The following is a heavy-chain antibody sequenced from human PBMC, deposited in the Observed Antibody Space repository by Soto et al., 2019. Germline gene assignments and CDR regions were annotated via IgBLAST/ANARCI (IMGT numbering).Heavy chain of an antibody. CDR3: AKDSKGVAGRYYYYYYYMDV. CDR1: GFTFDDYA. V-gene: IGHV3-9*01. J-gene: IGHJ6*03. D-gene: IGHD6-19*01. CDR2: ISWNSGSI. Sequence: EVQLVESGGGLVQPGRSLRLSCAASGFTFDDYAMHWVRQAPGKGLEWVSGISWNSGSIGYADSVKGRFTISRDNAKNSLYLQMNSLSAEDKALYYCAKDSKGVAGRYYYYYYYMDVWGKGTTVTVSS.